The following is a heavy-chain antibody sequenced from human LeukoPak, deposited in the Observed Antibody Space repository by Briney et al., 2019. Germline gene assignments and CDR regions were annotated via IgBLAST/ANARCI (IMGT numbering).Heavy chain of an antibody. D-gene: IGHD3-3*01. Sequence: SETLSLTCTVSGGSISTTNYYWGWIRQPPGRDLEWIGSIYSSGNTYYDPSLESRVTISVDTSKNQLSLKLTSATAADTSVYYCARHSGLRSPFDPWGQGTLVTVSS. CDR3: ARHSGLRSPFDP. CDR1: GGSISTTNYY. V-gene: IGHV4-39*01. J-gene: IGHJ5*02. CDR2: IYSSGNT.